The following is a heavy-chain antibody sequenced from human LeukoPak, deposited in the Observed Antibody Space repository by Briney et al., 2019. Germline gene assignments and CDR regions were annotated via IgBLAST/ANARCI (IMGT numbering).Heavy chain of an antibody. D-gene: IGHD3-10*01. Sequence: AASVKVSCKASGGTFSSYAISWVRQAPGQGLEWMGGIIPIFGTANYAQKFQGRVTITTDESTSTAYMELSSLTSEDTAVYYCARDDYGLGSYYKLDYWGQGTLVTVSS. CDR1: GGTFSSYA. CDR3: ARDDYGLGSYYKLDY. CDR2: IIPIFGTA. V-gene: IGHV1-69*05. J-gene: IGHJ4*02.